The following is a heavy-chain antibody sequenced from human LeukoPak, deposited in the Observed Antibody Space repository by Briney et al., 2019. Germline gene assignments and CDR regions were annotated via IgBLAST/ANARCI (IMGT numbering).Heavy chain of an antibody. J-gene: IGHJ4*02. Sequence: GGSLRLSCAASGFTFSSYAMSWVRQAPGKGLEWVSGISGSGGSTYYADSVKGRFTISRDNAKNSLYLQMNSLRAEDTAVYYCARVGWGYYYGSGSYYPNFDYWGQGTLVTVSS. V-gene: IGHV3-23*01. CDR2: ISGSGGST. CDR1: GFTFSSYA. D-gene: IGHD3-10*01. CDR3: ARVGWGYYYGSGSYYPNFDY.